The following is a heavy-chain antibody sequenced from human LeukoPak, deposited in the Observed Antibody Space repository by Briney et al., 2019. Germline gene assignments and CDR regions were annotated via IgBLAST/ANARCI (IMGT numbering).Heavy chain of an antibody. CDR3: ARDGGIAVAAPYYFDY. V-gene: IGHV3-21*01. CDR1: GFTFSSYS. D-gene: IGHD6-19*01. Sequence: GGSLRLSCAASGFTFSSYSMNWVRQPPGKGRDWVSSISSSSSYIYYADSVKGRFTISRDNAKNSLYLQMNSLRAEDTAVYYCARDGGIAVAAPYYFDYWGQGTLVTVSS. CDR2: ISSSSSYI. J-gene: IGHJ4*02.